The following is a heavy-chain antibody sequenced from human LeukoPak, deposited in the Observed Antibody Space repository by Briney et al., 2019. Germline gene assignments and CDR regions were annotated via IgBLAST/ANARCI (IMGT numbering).Heavy chain of an antibody. J-gene: IGHJ4*02. V-gene: IGHV1-69*05. Sequence: SVKVSCKASGGTFNSYAITWVRGLEWMGGIIPIFGTAKYAQKFQGRVTNTTDESTSTAYMELSNLRSEDTAVYYCARHLYHDDFWSGYIDYWGQGSLLTISS. CDR2: IIPIFGTA. CDR1: GGTFNSYA. CDR3: ARHLYHDDFWSGYIDY. D-gene: IGHD3-3*01.